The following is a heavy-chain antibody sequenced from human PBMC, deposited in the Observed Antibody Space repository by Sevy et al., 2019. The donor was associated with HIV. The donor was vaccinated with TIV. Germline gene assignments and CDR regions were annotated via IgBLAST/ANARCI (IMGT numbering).Heavy chain of an antibody. Sequence: GGSLRLSCAASGFTFSSYAMSWVRQAPGKGLEWVSAISGSGGSTYYADSVKGRFTISRDNSKNTLYLQMNSLRAEDTAVYYCAKDHKSSKWCTGGVCYFDYWGQGTLVTVSS. CDR3: AKDHKSSKWCTGGVCYFDY. V-gene: IGHV3-23*01. D-gene: IGHD2-8*02. CDR2: ISGSGGST. CDR1: GFTFSSYA. J-gene: IGHJ4*02.